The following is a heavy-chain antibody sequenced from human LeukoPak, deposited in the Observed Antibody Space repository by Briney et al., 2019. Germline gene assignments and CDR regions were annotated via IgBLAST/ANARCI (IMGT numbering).Heavy chain of an antibody. CDR1: GYTFTGYY. J-gene: IGHJ4*02. D-gene: IGHD5-18*01. Sequence: GASVKVSCKASGYTFTGYYMHWVRQAPGQGLEWMGGITPIFGTANYLQKFQGRVTITADESTRTAYMELSRLRSEDTAIYYCARASSDDTAMATPFAYWGQGTLVTVSS. V-gene: IGHV1-69*13. CDR2: ITPIFGTA. CDR3: ARASSDDTAMATPFAY.